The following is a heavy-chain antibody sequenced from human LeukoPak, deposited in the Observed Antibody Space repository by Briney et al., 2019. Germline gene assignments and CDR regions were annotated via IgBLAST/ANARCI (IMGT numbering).Heavy chain of an antibody. Sequence: GGSLRLSCAAPGFTFSSYEMNWGRQAPGKGLEWVSYISSSGSTIYYADSVKGRFTISRDNAKNSLYLQMNSLRAEDTAVYYCARSLPAYSGSLYWGQGTLVTVSS. CDR2: ISSSGSTI. CDR3: ARSLPAYSGSLY. CDR1: GFTFSSYE. J-gene: IGHJ4*02. V-gene: IGHV3-48*03. D-gene: IGHD1-26*01.